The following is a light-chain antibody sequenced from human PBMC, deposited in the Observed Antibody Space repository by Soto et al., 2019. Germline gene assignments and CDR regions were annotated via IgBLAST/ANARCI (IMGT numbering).Light chain of an antibody. J-gene: IGKJ4*01. CDR1: QSVSSY. CDR2: DAS. CDR3: QQRSNWPT. Sequence: EIVLTQSPATLSLSPGERATLSCRASQSVSSYLAWYQQKPGQAPRLLIYDASNSATGIPARCSGSGSGTDFPLTISSLEPEDFAVYYCQQRSNWPTFGGGTKVEIK. V-gene: IGKV3-11*01.